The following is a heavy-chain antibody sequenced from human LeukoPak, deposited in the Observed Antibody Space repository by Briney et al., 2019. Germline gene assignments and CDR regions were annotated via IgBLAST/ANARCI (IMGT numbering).Heavy chain of an antibody. CDR2: INHSGST. Sequence: PSETLSLTCAVYGGSFSGYYWSWIRQPPGKGLEWIGEINHSGSTNYNPSLKSRVTISVDTSKNQFSLKLSSVTAADTAVYYCARGRQLGTEIRTFGMDVWGKGTTVTVSS. J-gene: IGHJ6*04. CDR3: ARGRQLGTEIRTFGMDV. CDR1: GGSFSGYY. V-gene: IGHV4-34*01. D-gene: IGHD6-13*01.